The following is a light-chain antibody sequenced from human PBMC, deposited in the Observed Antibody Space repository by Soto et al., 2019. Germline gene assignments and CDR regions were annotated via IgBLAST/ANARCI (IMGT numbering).Light chain of an antibody. J-gene: IGLJ2*01. CDR1: SSDVGTYDL. CDR2: EVS. V-gene: IGLV2-8*01. Sequence: QSALTQPASVSGSPGQSITISCTGTSSDVGTYDLVSWYQHHPGAAPKLMIYEVSRRPSGVPDRFSGSKSGNTASLTVSGLQAEDEADYYCSSNAGSNNLVFGGGTKLTVL. CDR3: SSNAGSNNLV.